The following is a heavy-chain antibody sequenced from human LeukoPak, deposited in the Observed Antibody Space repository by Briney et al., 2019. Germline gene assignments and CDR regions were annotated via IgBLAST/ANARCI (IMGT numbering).Heavy chain of an antibody. CDR1: GYTFTGYY. J-gene: IGHJ4*02. D-gene: IGHD6-13*01. Sequence: GASVKGSCKASGYTFTGYYMHWVRQAPGQGLEWMGWINPNSGGTNYAQKFQGRVTMTRDTSISTAYMELSRLRSDDTAVYYCARDPPYSSSWYYFDYWGQGTLVTVSS. CDR3: ARDPPYSSSWYYFDY. CDR2: INPNSGGT. V-gene: IGHV1-2*02.